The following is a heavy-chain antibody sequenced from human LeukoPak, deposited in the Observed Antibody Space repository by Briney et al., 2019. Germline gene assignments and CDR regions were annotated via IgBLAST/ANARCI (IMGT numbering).Heavy chain of an antibody. CDR2: IYTGGST. J-gene: IGHJ4*02. CDR3: ARDFFH. Sequence: GPEWIGLIYTGGSTNYNPSLKSRVTISIDTSKNQFSLRLNSVTAADTAVYYCARDFFHWGQGTPVTVSS. V-gene: IGHV4-61*02. D-gene: IGHD3-3*01.